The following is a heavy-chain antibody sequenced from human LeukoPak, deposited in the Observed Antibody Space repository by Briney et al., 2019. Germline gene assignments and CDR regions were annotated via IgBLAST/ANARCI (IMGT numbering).Heavy chain of an antibody. CDR1: GFTFSSYG. Sequence: GGSLRLSCAASGFTFSSYGMHWVRQAPGKGLEWVAVISYDGSNKYYADSVKGRFTTSRDNSKNTLYLQMNSLRAEDTAVYYCAKDGSSWYYFDYWGQGTLVTVSS. CDR2: ISYDGSNK. D-gene: IGHD6-13*01. CDR3: AKDGSSWYYFDY. V-gene: IGHV3-30*18. J-gene: IGHJ4*02.